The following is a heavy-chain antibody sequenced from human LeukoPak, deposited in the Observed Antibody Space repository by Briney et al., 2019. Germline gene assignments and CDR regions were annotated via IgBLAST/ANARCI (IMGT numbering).Heavy chain of an antibody. CDR1: GYTFTSYG. V-gene: IGHV1-18*01. CDR2: ISTYNGNT. J-gene: IGHJ4*02. Sequence: ASVKVSCKASGYTFTSYGISWVRQAPGQGLEWMGWISTYNGNTNYAQKLQDRVTMTTDTSTSTAYMELRSLRSEDTAMYYCAREGIRIAAAGTIDYWGQGTLVTVSS. CDR3: AREGIRIAAAGTIDY. D-gene: IGHD6-13*01.